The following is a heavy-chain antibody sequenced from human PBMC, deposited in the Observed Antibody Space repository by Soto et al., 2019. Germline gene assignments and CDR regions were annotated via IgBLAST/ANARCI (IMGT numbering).Heavy chain of an antibody. J-gene: IGHJ3*02. Sequence: ASVKVSCKASGYTFTGYYMHWVRQAPGQGLEWMGWINPNSGGTNYAQKFQGRVTMTRDTSISTAYMELSRLRSDDTAVYYCAREAMTTVTTRAFDIWGQGTMVT. CDR2: INPNSGGT. V-gene: IGHV1-2*02. CDR3: AREAMTTVTTRAFDI. D-gene: IGHD4-17*01. CDR1: GYTFTGYY.